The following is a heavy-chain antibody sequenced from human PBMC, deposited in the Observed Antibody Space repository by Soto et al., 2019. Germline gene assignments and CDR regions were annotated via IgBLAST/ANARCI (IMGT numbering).Heavy chain of an antibody. V-gene: IGHV3-48*01. CDR2: ISSSSSTI. CDR1: GFTFSSYS. CDR3: ARVGDIVVVPAAPTLFDY. Sequence: GGSLRLSCAASGFTFSSYSMNWVRQAPGKGLEWVSYISSSSSTIYYADSVKGRFTISRDNAKNSLYLQMNSLRAEDTAVYYCARVGDIVVVPAAPTLFDYWGQGTLVTVSS. D-gene: IGHD2-2*01. J-gene: IGHJ4*02.